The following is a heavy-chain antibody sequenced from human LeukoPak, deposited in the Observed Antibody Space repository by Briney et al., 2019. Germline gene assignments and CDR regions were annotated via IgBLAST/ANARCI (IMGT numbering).Heavy chain of an antibody. Sequence: SETLSLTCTVSGGSISGNYYWSWIRQPAGKGLEWIGRIYARGNTNYNPSLKSRVTISVDTSKNQFSLKLSSLTAADSAVYFCARDSHAYFDAFDIWGQGTMVTVSS. CDR3: ARDSHAYFDAFDI. V-gene: IGHV4-61*02. CDR2: IYARGNT. J-gene: IGHJ3*02. CDR1: GGSISGNYY. D-gene: IGHD2/OR15-2a*01.